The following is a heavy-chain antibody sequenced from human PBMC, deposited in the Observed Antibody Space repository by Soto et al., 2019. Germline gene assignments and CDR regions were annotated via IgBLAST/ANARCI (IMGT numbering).Heavy chain of an antibody. CDR2: ISYDGSNK. J-gene: IGHJ6*02. CDR1: GFTFSSYA. V-gene: IGHV3-30-3*01. CDR3: ARAFSYYYGMDV. Sequence: PGGSLRLSCAASGFTFSSYAMHWVRQAPGKGLEWVAVISYDGSNKYYADSVKGRFTISRDNSKNTLYLQMNSLRAEDTAVYYCARAFSYYYGMDVWGQGTTVTVSS.